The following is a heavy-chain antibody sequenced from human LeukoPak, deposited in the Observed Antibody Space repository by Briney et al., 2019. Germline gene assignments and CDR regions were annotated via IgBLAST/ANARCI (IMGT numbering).Heavy chain of an antibody. V-gene: IGHV3-43*01. J-gene: IGHJ4*01. CDR1: GFTFDDYT. Sequence: GGSLRLSCAASGFTFDDYTMHWVRQAPGKGLEWVSLISWDGGSTYYADSVKGRFTISRDNSKNSLYLQMNSLRPDDTALYYCSTDPRLLIYWGHGTLVTVSS. D-gene: IGHD2-8*01. CDR3: STDPRLLIY. CDR2: ISWDGGST.